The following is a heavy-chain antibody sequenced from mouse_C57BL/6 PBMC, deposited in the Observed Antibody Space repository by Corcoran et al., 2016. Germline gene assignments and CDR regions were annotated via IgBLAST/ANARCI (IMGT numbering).Heavy chain of an antibody. V-gene: IGHV1-18*01. CDR1: GYTFTDYN. D-gene: IGHD1-1*01. J-gene: IGHJ3*01. Sequence: EVQMQQSGPELVKPGASVKIPCKASGYTFTDYNMDWVKQSHGKSLEWIGDINPNNGGTIYNQKFKGKATLTVDKSSSTAYMELRSLTSEDTAVYYCARNYYGSSAWFAYWGQGTLVTVSA. CDR2: INPNNGGT. CDR3: ARNYYGSSAWFAY.